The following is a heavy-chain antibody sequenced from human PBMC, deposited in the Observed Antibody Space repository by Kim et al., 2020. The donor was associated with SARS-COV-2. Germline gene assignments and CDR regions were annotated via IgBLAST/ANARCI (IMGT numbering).Heavy chain of an antibody. CDR3: ARGRVVPAAPRPDFDY. D-gene: IGHD2-2*01. J-gene: IGHJ4*02. CDR1: GYSFTSYW. Sequence: GESLKISCKGSGYSFTSYWIGWVRQMPGKGLEWMGIIYPGDSDTRYSPSFQGQVTISADKSISTAYLQWSSLKASDTAMYYCARGRVVPAAPRPDFDYWGQGTLVTVSS. CDR2: IYPGDSDT. V-gene: IGHV5-51*01.